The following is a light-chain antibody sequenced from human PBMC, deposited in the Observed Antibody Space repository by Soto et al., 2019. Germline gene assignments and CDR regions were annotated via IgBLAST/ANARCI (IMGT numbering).Light chain of an antibody. J-gene: IGLJ3*02. CDR3: CSSSGVTTWI. CDR2: EVS. CDR1: SSDVGGYNL. Sequence: QSALTQPASVSGSPGQSITISCTGTSSDVGGYNLVSWYQQHPGKVPKLLIYEVSRRPSGVSDRFSASKSGNTASLTISGLQADDEADYYCCSSSGVTTWIFGGGTKLTVL. V-gene: IGLV2-23*02.